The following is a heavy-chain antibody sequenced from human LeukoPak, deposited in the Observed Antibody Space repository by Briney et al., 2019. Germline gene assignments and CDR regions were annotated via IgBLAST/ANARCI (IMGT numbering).Heavy chain of an antibody. D-gene: IGHD3-10*01. V-gene: IGHV3-15*01. CDR2: IKSKTDGGTT. Sequence: GGSLRLSCAASGFTFSNAWMSWVRQAPGKGLEWVGRIKSKTDGGTTDYAAPVKGRFTISRDDSKNTLYLQMNSLKTEDTAVYYCTQGSYYSLYYYGMDVWGQGTTVTVSS. CDR3: TQGSYYSLYYYGMDV. CDR1: GFTFSNAW. J-gene: IGHJ6*02.